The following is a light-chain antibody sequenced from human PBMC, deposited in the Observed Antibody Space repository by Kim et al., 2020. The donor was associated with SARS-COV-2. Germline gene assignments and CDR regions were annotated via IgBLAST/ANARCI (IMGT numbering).Light chain of an antibody. J-gene: IGKJ4*01. V-gene: IGKV4-1*01. CDR1: QSILDRSKNKNH. CDR3: QKYYTTPPT. CDR2: WAS. Sequence: ATFNCKSSQSILDRSKNKNHLAWYQQKPGQPPKLLVYWASTRESGVPDRFSGSGSGTDFTLTISSLQAEDVAVYYCQKYYTTPPTFGGGTKVDIK.